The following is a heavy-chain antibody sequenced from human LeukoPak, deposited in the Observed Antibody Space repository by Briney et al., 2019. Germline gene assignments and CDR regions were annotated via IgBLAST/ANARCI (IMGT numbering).Heavy chain of an antibody. CDR3: AREYGREYFQH. Sequence: SETLSLTCAVYGGSFSGYYWSWIRQPPGKGLEWIGEINHSGSTNYNPSLKSRVTISVDTSKNQFSLKLSPVTAADTAVYYCAREYGREYFQHWGQGTLVTVSS. D-gene: IGHD2/OR15-2a*01. CDR2: INHSGST. V-gene: IGHV4-34*01. CDR1: GGSFSGYY. J-gene: IGHJ1*01.